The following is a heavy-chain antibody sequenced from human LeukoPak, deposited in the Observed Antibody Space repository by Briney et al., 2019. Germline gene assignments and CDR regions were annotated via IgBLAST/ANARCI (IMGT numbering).Heavy chain of an antibody. V-gene: IGHV3-48*03. CDR2: ISSSGSTI. Sequence: GGSLRLSCEASGFTFSTYEMNWVRQAPGKGLEWVSYISSSGSTIYYADSVKGRFTISRDNAKNSLYLQMNSLRAEDTAVYYCAELGITMIGGVRGKGTTVTISS. CDR3: AELGITMIGGV. CDR1: GFTFSTYE. J-gene: IGHJ6*04. D-gene: IGHD3-10*02.